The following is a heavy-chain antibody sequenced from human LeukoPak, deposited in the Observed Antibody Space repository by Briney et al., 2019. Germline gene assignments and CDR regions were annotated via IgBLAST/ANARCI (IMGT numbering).Heavy chain of an antibody. Sequence: PGGSLRLSCAASGFTFSSYAMHWVRQAPGKGLEWVAVISYDGSNKYYADSVKGRFTISRDNSKNTLYLEMSSLRTEDTAVYYCARGGDGYNYYYYYYIDVWGKGTTVTVSS. V-gene: IGHV3-30*04. CDR1: GFTFSSYA. CDR2: ISYDGSNK. CDR3: ARGGDGYNYYYYYYIDV. J-gene: IGHJ6*03. D-gene: IGHD5-24*01.